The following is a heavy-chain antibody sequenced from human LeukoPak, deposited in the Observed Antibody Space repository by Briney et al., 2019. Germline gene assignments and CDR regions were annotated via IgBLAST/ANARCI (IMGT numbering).Heavy chain of an antibody. CDR1: GFTFSSYA. D-gene: IGHD2-15*01. Sequence: GGSLRLSCAASGFTFSSYAMHWVRQAPGKGLEWVAVISYDGSNKYYADSVKGRFTISRDNSKNTLYLQMNSLRAEDTAVYYCASAIVVVVAATRTLDYWGQGTLVTVSS. J-gene: IGHJ4*02. CDR3: ASAIVVVVAATRTLDY. CDR2: ISYDGSNK. V-gene: IGHV3-30*04.